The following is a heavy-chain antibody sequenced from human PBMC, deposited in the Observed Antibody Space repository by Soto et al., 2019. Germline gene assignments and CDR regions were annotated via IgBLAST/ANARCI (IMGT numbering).Heavy chain of an antibody. CDR1: GASISSSHW. Sequence: QVQLQESGPGLVKPSGTLSLTCAVSGASISSSHWWSWVRQPPAKGLEWIGEIYHSGSTYYNASLKSRVAISLDKSKNQFSLKLRSVTAADTAVYYCVRKDYSDWFFDLWGRGTLVTVSS. D-gene: IGHD4-4*01. CDR2: IYHSGST. CDR3: VRKDYSDWFFDL. J-gene: IGHJ2*01. V-gene: IGHV4-4*02.